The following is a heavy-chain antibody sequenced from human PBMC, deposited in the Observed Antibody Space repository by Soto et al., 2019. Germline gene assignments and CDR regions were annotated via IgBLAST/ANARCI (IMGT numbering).Heavy chain of an antibody. CDR3: AKLPSYGEYPWFDP. J-gene: IGHJ5*02. D-gene: IGHD4-17*01. Sequence: GGSLRLSCAASGFTFSSYAMSWVRQAPGKGLEWVSAISGSGGSTYYADSVKGRFTISRGNSKNTLYLQMNSLRAEDTAVYYCAKLPSYGEYPWFDPWGQGTLVTVSS. V-gene: IGHV3-23*01. CDR2: ISGSGGST. CDR1: GFTFSSYA.